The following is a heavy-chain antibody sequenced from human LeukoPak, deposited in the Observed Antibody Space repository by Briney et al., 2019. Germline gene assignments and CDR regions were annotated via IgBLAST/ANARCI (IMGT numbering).Heavy chain of an antibody. J-gene: IGHJ5*02. D-gene: IGHD2-21*01. CDR3: ARDRDGDWFDP. V-gene: IGHV4-59*01. CDR2: IYYSGST. Sequence: SETLSLTCAVYGGSFSGYYWSWIRQPPGKGLEWIGYIYYSGSTNYNPSLKSRVTISVDTSKNQFSLKLSSVTAADTAVYYCARDRDGDWFDPWGQGTLATVSS. CDR1: GGSFSGYY.